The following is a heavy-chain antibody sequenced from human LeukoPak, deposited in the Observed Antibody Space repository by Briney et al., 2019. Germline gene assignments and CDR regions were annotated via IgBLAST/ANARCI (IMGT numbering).Heavy chain of an antibody. J-gene: IGHJ4*02. V-gene: IGHV3-48*01. Sequence: GGSLRLSCAASGFTFSSYSMNWVRQAPGKGLEWVSYISRSSSIINYADSVRGRFTISRDNAKNSLYLQMNSLRAEDTAVYYCARERGRIAARPNDYWGQGTLVTVSS. CDR1: GFTFSSYS. D-gene: IGHD6-6*01. CDR2: ISRSSSII. CDR3: ARERGRIAARPNDY.